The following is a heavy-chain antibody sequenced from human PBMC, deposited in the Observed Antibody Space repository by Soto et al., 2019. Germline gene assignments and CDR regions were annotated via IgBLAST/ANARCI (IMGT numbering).Heavy chain of an antibody. Sequence: SETLSLTCTVSGGSISRYSYYWGWIRQPPGKGLEWIGTIYYTGTTYYNPSLQSRVTISVDTSESQFSLRLTSVTAADTAFYYCVIRGETGSVDSYYYMDVWGKGTTVTVSS. V-gene: IGHV4-39*01. CDR3: VIRGETGSVDSYYYMDV. CDR2: IYYTGTT. D-gene: IGHD3-10*01. CDR1: GGSISRYSYY. J-gene: IGHJ6*03.